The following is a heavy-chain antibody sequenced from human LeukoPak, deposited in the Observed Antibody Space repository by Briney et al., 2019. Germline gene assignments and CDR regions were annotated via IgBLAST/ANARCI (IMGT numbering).Heavy chain of an antibody. CDR1: GYTFSNAW. J-gene: IGHJ4*02. CDR3: TLPWGSGSYYDY. V-gene: IGHV3-15*01. Sequence: PGGSLRLSCAASGYTFSNAWLNWVRQAPGKGLEWVGHIKSKTDGGTTDYAAPVKGRFTISRDDSKNTLFLQMNSLKTEDTAVYYCTLPWGSGSYYDYWGQGTLVTVSS. CDR2: IKSKTDGGTT. D-gene: IGHD3-10*01.